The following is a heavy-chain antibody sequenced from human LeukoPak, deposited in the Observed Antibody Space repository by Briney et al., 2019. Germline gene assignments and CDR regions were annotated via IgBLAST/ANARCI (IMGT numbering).Heavy chain of an antibody. D-gene: IGHD3-16*02. J-gene: IGHJ4*02. CDR3: AKESAPYYDYVWGSYRWDY. CDR2: ISYDGSNK. Sequence: GRSLRLSCAASGFTFSSYGMRWVRQAPGKGLEWVAVISYDGSNKYYADSVKGRFTIPRDNSKNTLYLQMNSLRAEDTAVYYCAKESAPYYDYVWGSYRWDYWGQGTLVTVSS. CDR1: GFTFSSYG. V-gene: IGHV3-30*18.